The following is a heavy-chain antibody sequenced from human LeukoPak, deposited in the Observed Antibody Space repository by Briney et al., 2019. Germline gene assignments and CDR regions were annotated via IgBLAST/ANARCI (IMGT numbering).Heavy chain of an antibody. CDR3: ARVLRPMASQYYFDY. V-gene: IGHV4-30-2*01. Sequence: PSQTLSLTCAVPGGSISSGGYSWRWIRQPPGKGMEWIGYIYHSGSTYYNPSLKSRVTISVDRSKNQFSLKLSSVTAADTAVYYCARVLRPMASQYYFDYWGQGTLVTVSS. CDR1: GGSISSGGYS. CDR2: IYHSGST. J-gene: IGHJ4*02. D-gene: IGHD3-10*01.